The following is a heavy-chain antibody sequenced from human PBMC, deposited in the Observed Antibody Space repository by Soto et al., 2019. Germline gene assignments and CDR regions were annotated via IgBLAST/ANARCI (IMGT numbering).Heavy chain of an antibody. CDR1: GGTFSSYA. CDR3: AKDRAAAIPDYYYGMDV. V-gene: IGHV1-69*06. J-gene: IGHJ6*02. Sequence: SVKVSCKASGGTFSSYAISWVRQAPGQGLEWMGGIIPIFGTANYAQKFQGRVTITADKSTSTAYMELNSLRAEDTAVYYCAKDRAAAIPDYYYGMDVWGQGTTVTVSS. CDR2: IIPIFGTA. D-gene: IGHD2-2*02.